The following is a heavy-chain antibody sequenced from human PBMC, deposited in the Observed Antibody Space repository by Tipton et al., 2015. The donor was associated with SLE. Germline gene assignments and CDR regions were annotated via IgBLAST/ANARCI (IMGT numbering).Heavy chain of an antibody. CDR3: ARGLLVVPAAMGGWFDP. CDR1: GGSISSYY. V-gene: IGHV4-31*03. D-gene: IGHD2-2*01. J-gene: IGHJ5*02. CDR2: IYYSGST. Sequence: TLSLTCTVSGGSISSYYWSWIRQHPGKGLEWIGYIYYSGSTYYNPSLKSRVTISVDTSKNQFSLKLSSVTAADTAVYYCARGLLVVPAAMGGWFDPWGQGTLVTVSS.